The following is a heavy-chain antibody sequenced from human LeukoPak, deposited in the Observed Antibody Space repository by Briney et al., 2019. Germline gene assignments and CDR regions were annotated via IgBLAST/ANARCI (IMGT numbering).Heavy chain of an antibody. J-gene: IGHJ4*02. CDR3: ARAPSTIMIVNTDYFDY. CDR1: GGSFSGYY. CDR2: INHSGST. Sequence: EILSLTCAVYGGSFSGYYWSWIRQPPGKGLEWIGEINHSGSTNYNPSLKSRVTISVDTSKNQFSLKLSSMTAAGTAVYYCARAPSTIMIVNTDYFDYWGQGTLVTVSS. V-gene: IGHV4-34*01. D-gene: IGHD3-22*01.